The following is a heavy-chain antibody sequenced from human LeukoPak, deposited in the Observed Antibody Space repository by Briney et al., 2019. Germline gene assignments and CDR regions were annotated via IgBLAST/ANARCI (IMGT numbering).Heavy chain of an antibody. V-gene: IGHV1-69*06. Sequence: GASVKVSCKASGGTFSSYAISWVRQAPGQGLEWMGGIIPIFGTANYAQKFQGRVTITADKSTSTAYMELSSLRVEDTAVYYCARERPGSRVLDYWGQGTVVTVSS. D-gene: IGHD3-10*01. CDR3: ARERPGSRVLDY. J-gene: IGHJ4*02. CDR2: IIPIFGTA. CDR1: GGTFSSYA.